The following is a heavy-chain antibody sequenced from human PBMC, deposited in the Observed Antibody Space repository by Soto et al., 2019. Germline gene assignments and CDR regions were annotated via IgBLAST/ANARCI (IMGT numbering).Heavy chain of an antibody. Sequence: QVQLQASGPGLVKPSDTLSLTCAVSGYSISSSNWWGWIRQPPGKGLEWIGYINYSGSTYYNPSLKSRVHVSVDTSKNHFSLKLSSVTAVDTAVYYCASIAASGRGPWFDPWGQGTLVTVAS. CDR3: ASIAASGRGPWFDP. V-gene: IGHV4-28*01. CDR1: GYSISSSNW. CDR2: INYSGST. D-gene: IGHD6-13*01. J-gene: IGHJ5*02.